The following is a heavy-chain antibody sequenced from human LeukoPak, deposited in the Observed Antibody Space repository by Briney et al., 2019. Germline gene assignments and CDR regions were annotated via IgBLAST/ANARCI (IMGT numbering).Heavy chain of an antibody. CDR1: GGSISSHY. V-gene: IGHV4-59*11. CDR2: IYYSGST. Sequence: SETLSLTCTVSGGSISSHYWSWIRQPPGKGLEWIGYIYYSGSTNYNPSLKSRVTISVDTSKNQFSLKLSSVTAADTAVYYCARMIGYCSSTSCHTLFYYYGMDVWGQGTTVTVSS. J-gene: IGHJ6*02. CDR3: ARMIGYCSSTSCHTLFYYYGMDV. D-gene: IGHD2-2*01.